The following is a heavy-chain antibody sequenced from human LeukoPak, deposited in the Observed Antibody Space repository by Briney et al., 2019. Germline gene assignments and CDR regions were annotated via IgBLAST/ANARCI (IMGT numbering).Heavy chain of an antibody. CDR3: ATLGEYYDSSGYYYN. V-gene: IGHV4-34*01. J-gene: IGHJ4*02. Sequence: SETLSLTCAVYGGSFSGFYWSWIRQPPGKGLEWIGEINHSGSTYYNPSLKSRVTISEDTSKNQFSLKLTSVTAADTAVYYCATLGEYYDSSGYYYNWGQGTLVTVSS. CDR1: GGSFSGFY. D-gene: IGHD3-22*01. CDR2: INHSGST.